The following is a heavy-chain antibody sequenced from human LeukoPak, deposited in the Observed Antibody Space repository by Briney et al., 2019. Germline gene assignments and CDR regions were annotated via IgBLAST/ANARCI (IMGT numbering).Heavy chain of an antibody. CDR2: IYPGDSDT. Sequence: GESLKISCKGSGYNFATYWIGWVRQMPGKGLEWMGIIYPGDSDTRYSPSFQGQVTISADKSISTAYLQWSSLKASDTAMYYCARRSEVFGSILYSSSWYVYDYWGQGTLVTVSS. CDR3: ARRSEVFGSILYSSSWYVYDY. V-gene: IGHV5-51*01. CDR1: GYNFATYW. J-gene: IGHJ4*02. D-gene: IGHD6-13*01.